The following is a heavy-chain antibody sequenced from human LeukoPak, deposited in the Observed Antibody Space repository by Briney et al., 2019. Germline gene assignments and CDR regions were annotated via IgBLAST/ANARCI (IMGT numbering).Heavy chain of an antibody. D-gene: IGHD3-22*01. CDR1: GGSIYSSYY. CDR3: ARLQKESDSSLDYYYYYGMDV. J-gene: IGHJ6*02. Sequence: PSETLSLTCTVSGGSIYSSYYWSWIRQPPGKGLEWIGYIYYSGSTNYNPSLKSRVTISVDTSKNQFSLKLSSVTAADTAVYYCARLQKESDSSLDYYYYYGMDVWGQGTTVTVSS. V-gene: IGHV4-59*01. CDR2: IYYSGST.